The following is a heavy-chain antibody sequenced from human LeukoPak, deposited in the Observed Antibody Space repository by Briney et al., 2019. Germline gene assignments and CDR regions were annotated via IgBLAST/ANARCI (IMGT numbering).Heavy chain of an antibody. CDR2: ISTGGTTI. CDR3: ARESGIAAVTFDH. D-gene: IGHD6-13*01. J-gene: IGHJ4*02. Sequence: GGSLRLSCAASGFSFSSHEINWVRQAPGKGLEWLSSISTGGTTIYYADSVKGRFTISRDNAKNSLYLHMNSLSAEDTAVYYCARESGIAAVTFDHWGQGTLVSVSP. CDR1: GFSFSSHE. V-gene: IGHV3-48*03.